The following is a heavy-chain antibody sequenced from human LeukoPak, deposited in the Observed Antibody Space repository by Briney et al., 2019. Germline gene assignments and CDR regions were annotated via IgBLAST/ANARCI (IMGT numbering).Heavy chain of an antibody. J-gene: IGHJ4*02. Sequence: SETLSLTCTVSGYSISSGYYWGWIRQPPGKGLEWIGSIFYSGSTYYNPSLKSRVTMSADTSKSQFSLKLSSVTAADTAMYYCARFYDSGGHVQIDYWGQGTLVTVSS. V-gene: IGHV4-38-2*02. CDR3: ARFYDSGGHVQIDY. CDR1: GYSISSGYY. D-gene: IGHD3-22*01. CDR2: IFYSGST.